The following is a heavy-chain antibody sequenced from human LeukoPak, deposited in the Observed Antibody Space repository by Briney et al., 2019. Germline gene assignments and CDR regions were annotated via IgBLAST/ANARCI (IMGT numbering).Heavy chain of an antibody. CDR3: AKGGPYSSGYPYDY. CDR2: ISAGGGTT. Sequence: GGSLRLSCAASEFTFSSYAMSWVRQAPGKGQEWGSGISAGGGTTYYADSVKGRFAISRDHSKTTLYLQMNSLRADDTAVYYCAKGGPYSSGYPYDYWGQGTLVTVSS. V-gene: IGHV3-23*01. J-gene: IGHJ4*02. CDR1: EFTFSSYA. D-gene: IGHD3-22*01.